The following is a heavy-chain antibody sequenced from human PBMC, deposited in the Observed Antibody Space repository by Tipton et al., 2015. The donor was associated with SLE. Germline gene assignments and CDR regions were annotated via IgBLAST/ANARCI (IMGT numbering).Heavy chain of an antibody. J-gene: IGHJ4*02. CDR2: IYSGGST. CDR3: AKGPRQQRDCFDY. Sequence: GSLRLSCAASGFTFSSYAMSWVRQAPGKGLEWVSVIYSGGSTYYADSVKGRFTISRDNSKNTLYLQMNSLRAEDTAVYYCAKGPRQQRDCFDYWGQGTLVTVSS. D-gene: IGHD6-13*01. V-gene: IGHV3-23*03. CDR1: GFTFSSYA.